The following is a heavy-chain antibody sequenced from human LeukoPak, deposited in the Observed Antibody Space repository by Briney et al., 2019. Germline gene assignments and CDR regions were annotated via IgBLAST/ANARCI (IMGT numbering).Heavy chain of an antibody. CDR2: IGTAGDT. CDR3: ARGKRRYDILTGPTTFYGMDV. Sequence: PGGSLRLSCAASGFTLSSYDMHWVRQATGKGLEWVSAIGTAGDTYYPGSVKGRFTISRENAKNSLYLQMNSLRAGDTAVYYCARGKRRYDILTGPTTFYGMDVWGQGTTVTVSS. D-gene: IGHD3-9*01. CDR1: GFTLSSYD. J-gene: IGHJ6*02. V-gene: IGHV3-13*01.